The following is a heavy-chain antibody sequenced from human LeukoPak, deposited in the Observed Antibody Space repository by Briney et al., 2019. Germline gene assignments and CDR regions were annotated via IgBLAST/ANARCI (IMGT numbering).Heavy chain of an antibody. CDR1: RFTFSRYW. D-gene: IGHD3-22*01. J-gene: IGHJ4*02. CDR2: INSDGIRT. CDR3: AIDGNYYDSSGPADY. V-gene: IGHV3-74*01. Sequence: GGSPRLSCAASRFTFSRYWMHWVRQGPGRGLVWVSRINSDGIRTSYVDSVKGRFTISRDNAKNTLYLQMNSLRAEDTAVYYCAIDGNYYDSSGPADYWGQETLVTVSS.